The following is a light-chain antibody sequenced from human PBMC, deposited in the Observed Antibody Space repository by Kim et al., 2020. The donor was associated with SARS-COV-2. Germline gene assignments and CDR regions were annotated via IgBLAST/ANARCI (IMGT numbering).Light chain of an antibody. CDR1: SSNIGTGVD. V-gene: IGLV1-40*01. Sequence: QRVTISCTGSSSNIGTGVDVHWYQQLPGTAPKFLIYSNTNRPSGVPDRFSASKSGTSASLAITGLQAEDEAEYYCQSYDNSLSTYVFGTGTKVTVL. CDR2: SNT. J-gene: IGLJ1*01. CDR3: QSYDNSLSTYV.